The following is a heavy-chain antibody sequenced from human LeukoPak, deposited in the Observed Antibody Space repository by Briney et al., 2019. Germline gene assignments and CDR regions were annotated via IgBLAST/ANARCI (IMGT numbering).Heavy chain of an antibody. D-gene: IGHD3-16*01. CDR3: ARALRITFGGGRGAFDI. CDR2: IYPADSDT. J-gene: IGHJ3*02. CDR1: GYSFTSYW. Sequence: GESLKISCKGSGYSFTSYWIGWVRQMPGKGLEWMGIIYPADSDTRYSPSFQGHLTISADKSISTAYLQWSSLKASDTAMYYCARALRITFGGGRGAFDIWGQGTMVTVSS. V-gene: IGHV5-51*01.